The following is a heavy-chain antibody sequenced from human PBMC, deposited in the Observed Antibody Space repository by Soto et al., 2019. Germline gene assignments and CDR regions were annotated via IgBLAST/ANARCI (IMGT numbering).Heavy chain of an antibody. CDR1: GYTFTSYG. V-gene: IGHV1-18*01. CDR3: AYGAPGSAGIMSYYYCMDV. Sequence: ASVKVSCKASGYTFTSYGISWVRQAPGQGLEWMGWISAYNGNTNYAQKLQGRVTMTTDTSTSTAYMELRSLRSDDTAVYYCAYGAPGSAGIMSYYYCMDVWGQGTTVTVFS. CDR2: ISAYNGNT. D-gene: IGHD2-15*01. J-gene: IGHJ6*02.